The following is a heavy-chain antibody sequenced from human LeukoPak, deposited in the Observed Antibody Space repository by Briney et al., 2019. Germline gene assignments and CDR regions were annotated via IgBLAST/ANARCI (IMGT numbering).Heavy chain of an antibody. CDR3: ARDEVRDGYNLWDAFDI. CDR2: INPSGGST. J-gene: IGHJ3*02. Sequence: ASVKVSCKASGYTFTSYYMHWVRQAPGQGLEWMGIINPSGGSTSYAQKFQGRVTMTRDTSTSTAYMELSSLRSEDTAVYYCARDEVRDGYNLWDAFDIWGQGTMVTVSS. V-gene: IGHV1-46*01. D-gene: IGHD5-24*01. CDR1: GYTFTSYY.